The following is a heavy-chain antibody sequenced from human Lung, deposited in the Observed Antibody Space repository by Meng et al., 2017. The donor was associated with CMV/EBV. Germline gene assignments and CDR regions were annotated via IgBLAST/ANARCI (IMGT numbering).Heavy chain of an antibody. V-gene: IGHV1-2*02. CDR3: ATLPPVAARYYYNGFDV. CDR1: GYTFTDYY. CDR2: INPNSGGT. J-gene: IGHJ6*02. Sequence: ASXXVSXKASGYTFTDYYMHWVRQAPGQGLEWMGWINPNSGGTNYAQKFHDRVTMTRDTSISTAYMELRRLTSDDSAVYYCATLPPVAARYYYNGFDVWGQGPTVTVSS. D-gene: IGHD6-19*01.